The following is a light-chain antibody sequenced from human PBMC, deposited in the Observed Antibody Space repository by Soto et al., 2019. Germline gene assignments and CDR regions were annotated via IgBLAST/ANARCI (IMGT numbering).Light chain of an antibody. J-gene: IGKJ5*01. CDR2: IAS. V-gene: IGKV3-20*01. CDR1: QSVTHNH. CDR3: QQYAGSPYK. Sequence: EIVLTQSPGTLSLSPGERATLSCRASQSVTHNHLAWYQQKRDQAPSLLIYIASARATGLPGRFSGSGSGTDFTLTISILEPEDFAVYYRQQYAGSPYKFGQWTRLEIK.